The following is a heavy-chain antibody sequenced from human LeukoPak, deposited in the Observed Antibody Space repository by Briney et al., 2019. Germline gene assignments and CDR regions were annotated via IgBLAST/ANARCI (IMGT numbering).Heavy chain of an antibody. J-gene: IGHJ4*02. D-gene: IGHD3-10*01. Sequence: GGSLRLSCTASGFAVSDNYMSWVRQAPGKGLEWVSLIYNAVTYADSVKGRFTISRDDSKNTLNLQMNSLRADDTAVYYCARLRGNTMVEYWGQGTLVTVSS. CDR2: IYNAV. CDR3: ARLRGNTMVEY. V-gene: IGHV3-53*01. CDR1: GFAVSDNY.